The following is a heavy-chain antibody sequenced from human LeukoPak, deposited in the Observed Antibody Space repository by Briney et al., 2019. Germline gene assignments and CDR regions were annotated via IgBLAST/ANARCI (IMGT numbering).Heavy chain of an antibody. Sequence: ASVKVSCKASGYSFTAHFMHWIRQAPGQGLEWMGWINPHSGGTNYAQKFQGRVTITADKSTSTAYMELSSLRSEDTAVYYCARDRVAAAANWYFDLWGRGTLVTVSS. V-gene: IGHV1-2*02. D-gene: IGHD6-13*01. J-gene: IGHJ2*01. CDR3: ARDRVAAAANWYFDL. CDR2: INPHSGGT. CDR1: GYSFTAHF.